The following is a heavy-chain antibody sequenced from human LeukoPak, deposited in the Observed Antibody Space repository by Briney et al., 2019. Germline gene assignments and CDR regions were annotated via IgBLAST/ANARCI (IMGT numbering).Heavy chain of an antibody. CDR1: GFSFSSFV. V-gene: IGHV3-30-3*01. D-gene: IGHD5-24*01. CDR3: AKEERWLLHAFDI. J-gene: IGHJ3*02. Sequence: GGSLRLSCAVSGFSFSSFVMHWVRQAPGKGLEWVAAILPDGGNKHYADSVKGRVTISRDNSKNTLYLQMNSLRAEDTAVYYCAKEERWLLHAFDIWGQGTMVTVSS. CDR2: ILPDGGNK.